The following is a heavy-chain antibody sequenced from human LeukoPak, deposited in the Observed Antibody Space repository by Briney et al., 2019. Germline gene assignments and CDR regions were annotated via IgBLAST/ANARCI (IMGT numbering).Heavy chain of an antibody. CDR1: GFTFSTYD. CDR3: ARPYYGDDPDY. D-gene: IGHD4-17*01. Sequence: SGGSLRLSCAASGFTFSTYDMNWVRQAPGKGLEWVSSISSSSSYKYYADSVKGRFTISRDNAKNSLYLQMNSLRAEDTAVYYCARPYYGDDPDYWGQGTLVTVSS. V-gene: IGHV3-21*01. CDR2: ISSSSSYK. J-gene: IGHJ4*02.